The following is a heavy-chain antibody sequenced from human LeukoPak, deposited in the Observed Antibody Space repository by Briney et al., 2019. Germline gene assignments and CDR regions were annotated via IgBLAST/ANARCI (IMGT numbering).Heavy chain of an antibody. V-gene: IGHV4-34*01. CDR2: INHSGST. Sequence: PSETLSLTCAVYGGSFSGYYWSWIRQPPGKGLEWIGEINHSGSTNYNPSLKSRVTISVDTSKNQFSLKLSFVTAADTAVYYCARVTSSGYNSYYYYMVVWGKGTTVTISS. CDR3: ARVTSSGYNSYYYYMVV. J-gene: IGHJ6*03. CDR1: GGSFSGYY. D-gene: IGHD3-22*01.